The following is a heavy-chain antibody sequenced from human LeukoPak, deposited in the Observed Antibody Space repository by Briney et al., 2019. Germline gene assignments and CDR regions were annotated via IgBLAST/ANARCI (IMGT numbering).Heavy chain of an antibody. D-gene: IGHD1-26*01. CDR1: GDFFRSYW. CDR3: ARQGYTASYYFLDS. V-gene: IGHV4-4*07. Sequence: SETLSLTCDVSGDFFRSYWWGRVRQPAGKGLEWIGRIYATGSTKFNPSLKSRLTMSMDTSTNQFSLKLTSVTAADTAVYFCARQGYTASYYFLDSWSQGILVTVSS. J-gene: IGHJ4*02. CDR2: IYATGST.